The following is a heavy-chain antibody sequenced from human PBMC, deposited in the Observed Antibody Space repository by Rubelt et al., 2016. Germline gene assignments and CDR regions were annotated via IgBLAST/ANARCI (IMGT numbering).Heavy chain of an antibody. V-gene: IGHV4-34*01. CDR3: ARGGRYYGSGSYQRHNWFDP. D-gene: IGHD3-10*01. J-gene: IGHJ5*02. CDR2: INHSGST. Sequence: QVQLQQWGAGLLKPSETLSLTCAVYGGSFSGYYWSWIRQPPGKGLEWIGEINHSGSTNYNPSLKSRVTISGDTAKNQFSLKLSSVTAADTALYYCARGGRYYGSGSYQRHNWFDPWGQGTLVTVSS. CDR1: GGSFSGYY.